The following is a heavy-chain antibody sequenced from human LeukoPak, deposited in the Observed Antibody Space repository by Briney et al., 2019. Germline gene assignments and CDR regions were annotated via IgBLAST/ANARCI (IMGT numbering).Heavy chain of an antibody. D-gene: IGHD3-22*01. CDR2: IYHSGST. J-gene: IGHJ4*02. V-gene: IGHV4-4*02. CDR3: ARSHSSGYYYVY. Sequence: PSETLSLTCAVSGVSISSSNWWSWVRQPPGQGLEWIGEIYHSGSTNYNPSLKSRVTISVDKSKNQFSLKLSSVTAADTAVYYCARSHSSGYYYVYWGQGTLVTVSS. CDR1: GVSISSSNW.